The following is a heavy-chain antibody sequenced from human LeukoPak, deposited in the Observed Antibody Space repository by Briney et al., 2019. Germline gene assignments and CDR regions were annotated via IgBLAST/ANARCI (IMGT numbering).Heavy chain of an antibody. CDR3: EKDPAGY. CDR1: GFTFSSHA. V-gene: IGHV3-23*01. CDR2: ISFSGGST. J-gene: IGHJ4*02. Sequence: AGGSLRLSFAASGFTFSSHAMSWVPHAPGKGLEWVSAISFSGGSTYYAASVKGRFNISRDNCKNTLSLQMHSMRAEDRALYYCEKDPAGYWGQGTLVTVSS.